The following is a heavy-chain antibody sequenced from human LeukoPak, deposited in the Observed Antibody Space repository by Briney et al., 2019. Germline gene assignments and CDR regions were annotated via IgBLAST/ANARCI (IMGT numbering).Heavy chain of an antibody. Sequence: SETLSLTCTVSGGSISSYYCSWIRQPAGNGLEWIVRIYTSGSTNYNSSLKSRVTMSVDTSKNQFSLKLSSVTAADTAVYYCATQGVWGQGTMVTVSS. CDR3: ATQGV. V-gene: IGHV4-4*07. J-gene: IGHJ3*01. CDR1: GGSISSYY. CDR2: IYTSGST.